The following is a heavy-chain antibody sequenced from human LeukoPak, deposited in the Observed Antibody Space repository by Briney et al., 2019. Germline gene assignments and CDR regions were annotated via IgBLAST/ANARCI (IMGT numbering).Heavy chain of an antibody. J-gene: IGHJ5*02. CDR3: ARLVYDSSGYSFDP. V-gene: IGHV1-18*01. CDR2: ISAYNGNT. D-gene: IGHD3-22*01. CDR1: GYIVTSYG. Sequence: ASVKVSCKASGYIVTSYGISWVRQAPGQGLEWMGWISAYNGNTNYAQKLQGRVTMTTDTSTSTAYMELRSLRSDDTAVYYCARLVYDSSGYSFDPWSQGTLVTVSS.